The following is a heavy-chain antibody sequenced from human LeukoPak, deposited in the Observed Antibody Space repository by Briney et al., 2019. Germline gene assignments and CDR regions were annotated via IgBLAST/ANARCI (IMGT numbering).Heavy chain of an antibody. Sequence: ASVKVSCKASGYTFTCYYMHWVRQAPGQGLEWMGWINPNSGGTNYAQKFQGRVTMTRDTSISTAYMELSRLRSDDTAVYYCASRGATVTTSYYYYYYMDVWGKGTTVTVSS. CDR3: ASRGATVTTSYYYYYYMDV. V-gene: IGHV1-2*02. CDR1: GYTFTCYY. J-gene: IGHJ6*03. D-gene: IGHD4-17*01. CDR2: INPNSGGT.